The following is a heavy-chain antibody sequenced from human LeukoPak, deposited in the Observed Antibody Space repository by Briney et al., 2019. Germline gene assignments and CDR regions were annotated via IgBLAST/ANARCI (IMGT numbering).Heavy chain of an antibody. CDR1: GFTFSSYG. Sequence: GRSLRLSCAASGFTFSSYGMHWVRQAPGKGLEWVAVIWYDGSNKYYADSVKGRFTISRDNSKNTLYLQMNSLRAEDTAVYYCARDHYDFWSGFSYYYYYGMDVWGQGTTVTVSS. J-gene: IGHJ6*02. V-gene: IGHV3-33*01. D-gene: IGHD3-3*01. CDR3: ARDHYDFWSGFSYYYYYGMDV. CDR2: IWYDGSNK.